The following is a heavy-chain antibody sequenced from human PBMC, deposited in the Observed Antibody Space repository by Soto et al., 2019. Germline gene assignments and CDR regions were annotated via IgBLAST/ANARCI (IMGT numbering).Heavy chain of an antibody. CDR1: GFSFNYYW. Sequence: EVQLVESGGGLVQPGGSLRLSCAGSGFSFNYYWMHCVRQVPGKGLVWVSRMNGDGTSTDYADSVKGRFTISRDNAKNTLYLQMNSLRAEDTAVYYCAREGYVFWSGHYDYAMDVWGQGTTVTVSS. CDR3: AREGYVFWSGHYDYAMDV. J-gene: IGHJ6*02. CDR2: MNGDGTST. V-gene: IGHV3-74*01. D-gene: IGHD3-3*01.